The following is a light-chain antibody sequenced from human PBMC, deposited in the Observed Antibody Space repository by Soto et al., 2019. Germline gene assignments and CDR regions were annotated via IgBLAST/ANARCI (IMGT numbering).Light chain of an antibody. Sequence: VLTQSAETMSLAPGERPTLSCRASQTVNNGYLAWYQQNLGQAPRLLIYGASTRATGIPDRFSGSGSGTHFTLTICRLEPADFPVYYCKVSAIQPKTFGQGTKVDIK. CDR1: QTVNNGY. V-gene: IGKV3-20*01. CDR2: GAS. J-gene: IGKJ1*01. CDR3: KVSAIQPKT.